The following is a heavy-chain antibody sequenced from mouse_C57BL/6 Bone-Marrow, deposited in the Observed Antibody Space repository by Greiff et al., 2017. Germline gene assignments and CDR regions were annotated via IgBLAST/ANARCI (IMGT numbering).Heavy chain of an antibody. CDR3: ARGDGYYYFDY. CDR1: GYTFTSYW. Sequence: QVQLQQPGAELVKPGASVKLSCKASGYTFTSYWMHWVKPRPGQGLEWIGMIHPNSGSTNYNEKFKSKATLTVDKSSSTAYMQLSSLTSEDSAVYYCARGDGYYYFDYWGQGTTLTVSS. J-gene: IGHJ2*01. CDR2: IHPNSGST. D-gene: IGHD2-3*01. V-gene: IGHV1-64*01.